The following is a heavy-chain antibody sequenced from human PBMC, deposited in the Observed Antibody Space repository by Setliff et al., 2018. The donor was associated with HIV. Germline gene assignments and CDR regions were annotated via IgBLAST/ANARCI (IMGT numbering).Heavy chain of an antibody. D-gene: IGHD5-12*01. V-gene: IGHV4-61*01. CDR3: ARLGAEDFSDYDWVDY. CDR1: GGSVSSVIYY. Sequence: SETLSLTCSVSGGSVSSVIYYWSWIRQPPGKGLEWIGYIHYTGSTTDNPSLKSRVTISVDPSKNQFSLELSSVTAADTAVYYCARLGAEDFSDYDWVDYWGQGTLVTVSS. CDR2: IHYTGST. J-gene: IGHJ4*02.